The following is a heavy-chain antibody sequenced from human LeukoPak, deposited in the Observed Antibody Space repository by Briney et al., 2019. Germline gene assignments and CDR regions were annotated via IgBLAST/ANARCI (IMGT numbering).Heavy chain of an antibody. D-gene: IGHD5-18*01. CDR1: GESFSGYY. V-gene: IGHV4-34*01. Sequence: SETLSLTCAVYGESFSGYYWSWIRQPPGKGLEWIGEINHSGSTNYNPSLESRVSISVDTSRNQFSLKLYSVTTADTAVYYCARDMVERDMVKSLGWFDPWGQGTLVTVSA. CDR2: INHSGST. CDR3: ARDMVERDMVKSLGWFDP. J-gene: IGHJ5*02.